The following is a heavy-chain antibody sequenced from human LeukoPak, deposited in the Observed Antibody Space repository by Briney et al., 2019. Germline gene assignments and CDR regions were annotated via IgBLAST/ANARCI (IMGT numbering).Heavy chain of an antibody. CDR3: ARDGQYDFWSGYWWFDP. CDR1: GGSISSYY. D-gene: IGHD3-3*01. Sequence: PSETLSLTCTVSGGSISSYYWSWIRQPPGKGLEWIGYIYYSGSTNYNPSLKSRVTISVETTKNQFSLKLSSVTAADTAVYYCARDGQYDFWSGYWWFDPWGQGTLVTVSS. V-gene: IGHV4-59*01. CDR2: IYYSGST. J-gene: IGHJ5*02.